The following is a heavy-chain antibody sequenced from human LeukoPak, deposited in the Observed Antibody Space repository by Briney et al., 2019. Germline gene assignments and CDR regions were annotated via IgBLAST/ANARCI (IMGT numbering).Heavy chain of an antibody. CDR1: GSTFDDYA. J-gene: IGHJ4*02. CDR3: AKDLFSYYGSGSPDY. V-gene: IGHV3-9*01. Sequence: GGSLRLSCAASGSTFDDYAMHWVRQAPGKGLEWVSGISWNSGSIGYADSVKGRFTISRDNAKNSLYLQMNSLRAEDTALYYCAKDLFSYYGSGSPDYWGQGTLVTVSS. CDR2: ISWNSGSI. D-gene: IGHD3-10*01.